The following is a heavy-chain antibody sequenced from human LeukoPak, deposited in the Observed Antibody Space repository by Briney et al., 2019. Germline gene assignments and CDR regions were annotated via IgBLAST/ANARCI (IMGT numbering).Heavy chain of an antibody. J-gene: IGHJ6*02. CDR2: ISGSGGST. D-gene: IGHD5-12*01. CDR3: AKRYDYYYYGMDV. CDR1: GFTFSSYA. V-gene: IGHV3-23*01. Sequence: TGGSLRLSCAASGFTFSSYAMSWVRQAPGKGLEWVSAISGSGGSTYYADSVKGRFTISRDNSKNTLYLQMNSLRAEDTAVYYCAKRYDYYYYGMDVWGQGTTVTVSS.